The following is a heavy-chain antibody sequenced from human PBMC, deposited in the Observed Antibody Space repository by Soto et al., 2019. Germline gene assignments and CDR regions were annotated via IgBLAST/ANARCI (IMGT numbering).Heavy chain of an antibody. CDR1: GFTFSGSP. CDR2: IRSKPNNYAT. V-gene: IGHV3-73*01. Sequence: EVQLVESGGGLVQPGGSLKLSCAASGFTFSGSPMHWFSQASGKGLEWVGRIRSKPNNYATAYGASVKVRFTIARDDSKNKAYHQMNRLNTADTAVYYCSRQASDFWSGKPQYDMDVRGKGTTVTVSS. D-gene: IGHD3-3*01. J-gene: IGHJ6*03. CDR3: SRQASDFWSGKPQYDMDV.